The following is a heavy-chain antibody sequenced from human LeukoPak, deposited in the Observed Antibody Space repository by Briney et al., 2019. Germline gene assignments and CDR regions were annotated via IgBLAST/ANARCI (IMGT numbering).Heavy chain of an antibody. Sequence: SETLSLTCTVSGGSISSYYWSWIRQPPGKGLEWIGRIYTSGSTNYNPSLKSRVTISVDTSKNQFSLKLSSVTAADTAVYYCARGEKGYSYGPADYWGQGTLVTVSS. J-gene: IGHJ4*02. CDR1: GGSISSYY. D-gene: IGHD5-18*01. V-gene: IGHV4-4*08. CDR2: IYTSGST. CDR3: ARGEKGYSYGPADY.